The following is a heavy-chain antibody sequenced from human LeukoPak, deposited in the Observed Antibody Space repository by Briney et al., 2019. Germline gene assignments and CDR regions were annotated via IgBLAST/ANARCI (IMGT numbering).Heavy chain of an antibody. CDR1: GFTVSSNY. CDR3: ARGIGSQLRSGWFDP. CDR2: IYSGGNT. Sequence: GGSLRLSCAASGFTVSSNYTSWVRQAPGKGLEWVSVIYSGGNTYYADSVEGRFTISRDNSKNTLYLQMNSLRAEDTAVYYCARGIGSQLRSGWFDPWGQGTLVTVSS. J-gene: IGHJ5*02. D-gene: IGHD3-3*01. V-gene: IGHV3-66*01.